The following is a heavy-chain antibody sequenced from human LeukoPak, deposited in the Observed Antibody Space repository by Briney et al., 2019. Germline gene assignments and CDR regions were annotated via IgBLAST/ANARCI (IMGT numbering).Heavy chain of an antibody. J-gene: IGHJ4*02. D-gene: IGHD3-22*01. CDR1: GFSFSNTW. V-gene: IGHV3-15*01. Sequence: PGGSLRLSCAASGFSFSNTWMSWVRQAPGKGLEWVGRIKSKGDGGTIDYAAPVRGRFTISRDDSKNTLYLQINSLKSEDTAVYYCTTGYLFKSSGYSQGGSSGYYQGWGQGTLVTVSS. CDR2: IKSKGDGGTI. CDR3: TTGYLFKSSGYSQGGSSGYYQG.